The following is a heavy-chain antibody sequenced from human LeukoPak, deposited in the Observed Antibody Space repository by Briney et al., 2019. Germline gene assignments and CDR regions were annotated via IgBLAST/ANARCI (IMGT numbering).Heavy chain of an antibody. Sequence: SETLSLTCTVSGGSISSSSYYWGWIRQPPGKGLEWIGSIYYSGSTYYNPSLKSRVTISVDTSKNQFSLKLRSVTAADTAVYYCARQGWAFGVVITWFDPWGQGTLVTVSS. CDR3: ARQGWAFGVVITWFDP. V-gene: IGHV4-39*01. J-gene: IGHJ5*02. D-gene: IGHD3-3*01. CDR2: IYYSGST. CDR1: GGSISSSSYY.